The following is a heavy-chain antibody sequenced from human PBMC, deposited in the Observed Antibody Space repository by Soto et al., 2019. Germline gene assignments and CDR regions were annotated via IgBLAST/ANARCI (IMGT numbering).Heavy chain of an antibody. J-gene: IGHJ4*02. CDR1: GYTFTTYD. Sequence: ASVKVSCKASGYTFTTYDISWVRQATGQGLEWMGWMNPYSGNTGYAQKFQGRVTVTRNTSISTVYMELSGLRPDDTAVYYCARRKERSGPHYFDYWGQGSQVTVLL. CDR3: ARRKERSGPHYFDY. V-gene: IGHV1-8*01. D-gene: IGHD6-25*01. CDR2: MNPYSGNT.